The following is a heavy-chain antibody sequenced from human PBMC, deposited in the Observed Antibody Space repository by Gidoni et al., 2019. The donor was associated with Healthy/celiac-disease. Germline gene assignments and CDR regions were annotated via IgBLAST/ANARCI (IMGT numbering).Heavy chain of an antibody. D-gene: IGHD2-21*02. Sequence: QVQLVESGGGVVQPGRSLRLSCAASGFTFSSYARPWVRQAPGKGLEWVAVISYDGSNKYYADSVKGRFTISRDNSKNTLYLQMNSLRAEDTAVYYCARGGLVAYCGGDCLDYWGQGTLVTVSS. CDR3: ARGGLVAYCGGDCLDY. CDR1: GFTFSSYA. V-gene: IGHV3-30-3*01. CDR2: ISYDGSNK. J-gene: IGHJ4*02.